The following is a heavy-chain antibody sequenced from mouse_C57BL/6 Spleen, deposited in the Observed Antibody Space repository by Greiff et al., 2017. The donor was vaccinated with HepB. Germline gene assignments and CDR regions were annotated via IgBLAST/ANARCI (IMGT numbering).Heavy chain of an antibody. Sequence: VQLQQSGAELVKPGASVKMSCKASGYTFTSYWITWVTQRPGQGLEWIGDIYPGSGSTNYNEKFKSKATLTVDTSSSTAYMQLSSLTSEDAAVYYCAITGGDAMDYWGQGTSVTVSS. CDR3: AITGGDAMDY. D-gene: IGHD4-1*01. J-gene: IGHJ4*01. CDR2: IYPGSGST. V-gene: IGHV1-55*01. CDR1: GYTFTSYW.